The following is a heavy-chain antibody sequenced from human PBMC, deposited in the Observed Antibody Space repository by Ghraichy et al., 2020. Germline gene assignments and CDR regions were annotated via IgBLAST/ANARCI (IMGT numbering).Heavy chain of an antibody. J-gene: IGHJ3*02. CDR1: GFTFSSYA. Sequence: GGSLRLSCAASGFTFSSYAMSWVRQAPGKGLEWVSAISGSGGSTYYADSVKGRFTISRDNSKNTLYLQMNSLRAKDTAVYYCAKDRLRTVTSIAAAGQRDAFDIWGQGTMVTVSA. CDR3: AKDRLRTVTSIAAAGQRDAFDI. V-gene: IGHV3-23*01. CDR2: ISGSGGST. D-gene: IGHD6-13*01.